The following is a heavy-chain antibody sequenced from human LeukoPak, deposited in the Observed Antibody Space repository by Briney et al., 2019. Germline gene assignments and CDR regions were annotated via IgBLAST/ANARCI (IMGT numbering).Heavy chain of an antibody. D-gene: IGHD3-22*01. CDR1: GGSFSGYY. Sequence: SETLSLTCAVYGGSFSGYYWSWIRQPPGKGLEWIGEINHSGSPNYNPSLKSRVTISVDTSKNQFSLKLSSVTAADTAVYYCARAGYDSSGYYWDYWGQGTLVTVSS. V-gene: IGHV4-34*01. CDR3: ARAGYDSSGYYWDY. CDR2: INHSGSP. J-gene: IGHJ4*02.